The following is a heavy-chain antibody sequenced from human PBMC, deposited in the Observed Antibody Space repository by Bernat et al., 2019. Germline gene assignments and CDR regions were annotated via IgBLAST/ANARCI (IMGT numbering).Heavy chain of an antibody. J-gene: IGHJ2*01. Sequence: EVQLVESGGGLVQPGGSLRLSCAASGFTFSSYWISWVRQAPGKGLECVANIKQDGRVKDYVYSEQGRFTIYRDNAKNSLYMKMTSLGAEDTAVYYCAGVITGARWYFDLWGRGTLVTVSS. D-gene: IGHD3-22*01. CDR2: IKQDGRVK. CDR3: AGVITGARWYFDL. V-gene: IGHV3-7*01. CDR1: GFTFSSYW.